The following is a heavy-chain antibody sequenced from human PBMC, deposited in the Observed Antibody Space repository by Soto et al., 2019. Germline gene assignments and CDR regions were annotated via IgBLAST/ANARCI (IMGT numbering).Heavy chain of an antibody. D-gene: IGHD3-3*02. Sequence: QVQLQESGPGLVKPSQTLSLTCTVSGGSISSGGYYWSWIRQHPGKGLDWIGYIYYSGRTYYNPSLKSRVTISVDTSKNQFSLKLSSVTAADTAVYYCARDQRDGTQLGYFDYWGQGTLVTVSS. V-gene: IGHV4-31*03. CDR1: GGSISSGGYY. J-gene: IGHJ4*02. CDR3: ARDQRDGTQLGYFDY. CDR2: IYYSGRT.